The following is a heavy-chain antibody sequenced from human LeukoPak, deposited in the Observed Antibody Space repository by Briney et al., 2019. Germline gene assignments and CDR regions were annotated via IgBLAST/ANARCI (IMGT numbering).Heavy chain of an antibody. CDR2: ISSTSSI. J-gene: IGHJ4*02. CDR1: GFTFSSYS. V-gene: IGHV3-48*01. CDR3: ARATSYGRFDY. Sequence: GGSLRLSCAASGFTFSSYSMNWVRQAPGKGLEWVSYISSTSSIYYADSVKGRFTVSRDNAKNSLYLQMNSLRAEDMALYYCARATSYGRFDYWGQGTLVTVSS. D-gene: IGHD3-10*01.